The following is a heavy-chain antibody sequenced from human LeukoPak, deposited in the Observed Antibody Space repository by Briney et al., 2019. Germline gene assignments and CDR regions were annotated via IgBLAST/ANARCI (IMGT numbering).Heavy chain of an antibody. CDR1: GGSISSGSYY. V-gene: IGHV4-61*09. Sequence: PSQTLSLTCTVSGGSISSGSYYWSWIRQPAGKGLEWIGEINHSGSTNYNPSLKSRVTISVDTSKNQFSLKLSSVTAADTAVYYCARKGLTNYYDSSALDYWGQGTLVTVSS. CDR3: ARKGLTNYYDSSALDY. CDR2: INHSGST. J-gene: IGHJ4*02. D-gene: IGHD3-22*01.